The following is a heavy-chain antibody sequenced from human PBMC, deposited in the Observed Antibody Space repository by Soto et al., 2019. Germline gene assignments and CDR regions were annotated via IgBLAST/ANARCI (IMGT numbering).Heavy chain of an antibody. Sequence: ASVKVSCKASGYTFTSYYMHWVRQAPGKGLEWMGIINPSGGSTSYAQKFQGRVTMTRNTSISTAYVELSSLRSEDTAVYYCARKYCTNGVCYWGMDVWGQGTTVTVSS. CDR1: GYTFTSYY. J-gene: IGHJ6*02. CDR3: ARKYCTNGVCYWGMDV. D-gene: IGHD2-8*01. V-gene: IGHV1-46*01. CDR2: INPSGGST.